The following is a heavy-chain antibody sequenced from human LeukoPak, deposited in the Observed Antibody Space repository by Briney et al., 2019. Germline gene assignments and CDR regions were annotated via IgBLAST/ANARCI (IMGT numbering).Heavy chain of an antibody. J-gene: IGHJ6*02. CDR3: ARGPDIVVVPAAIYYGMDV. CDR1: GGSFSGYY. V-gene: IGHV4-34*01. Sequence: SETLSLTCTVYGGSFSGYYWSWIRQPPGKGLEWIGEINHSGSTNYNPSLKSRVTISVDTSKNQFSLKLSSVTAADTAVYYCARGPDIVVVPAAIYYGMDVWGQGTTVTVS. D-gene: IGHD2-2*01. CDR2: INHSGST.